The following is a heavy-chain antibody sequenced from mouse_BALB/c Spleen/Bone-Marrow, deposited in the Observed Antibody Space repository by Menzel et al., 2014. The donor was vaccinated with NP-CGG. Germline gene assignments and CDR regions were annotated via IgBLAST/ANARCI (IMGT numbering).Heavy chain of an antibody. CDR1: GFTFSYYA. D-gene: IGHD3-1*01. CDR3: AGDSSGYFDY. V-gene: IGHV5-9-4*01. Sequence: EVQLVESGGGLVKPGGSLKLSCAASGFTFSYYAMSWVRQSPEKSLEWVAEISSGDSYTYYPDTVTGRFTISRDNAKNTLYLEMSSLRSEDTAMYYCAGDSSGYFDYWGQGTTLTVSS. J-gene: IGHJ2*01. CDR2: ISSGDSYT.